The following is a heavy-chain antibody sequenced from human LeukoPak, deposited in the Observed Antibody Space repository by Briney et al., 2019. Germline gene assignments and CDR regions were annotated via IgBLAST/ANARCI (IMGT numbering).Heavy chain of an antibody. D-gene: IGHD6-13*01. Sequence: KPSQTLSLTCTVSGCSISSGDYYWSWIRQPPGKGLEWLGYIYYSGSTYYNPSLKSRVTISVDTSKNQFSLKLSSVTAADTAVYYCARAYSMAFFDYWGQGTLVTVSS. CDR3: ARAYSMAFFDY. CDR1: GCSISSGDYY. V-gene: IGHV4-30-4*01. CDR2: IYYSGST. J-gene: IGHJ4*02.